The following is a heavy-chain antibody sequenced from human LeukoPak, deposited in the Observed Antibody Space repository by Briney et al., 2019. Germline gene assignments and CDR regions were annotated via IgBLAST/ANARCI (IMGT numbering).Heavy chain of an antibody. V-gene: IGHV3-23*01. CDR2: ISGSGGST. CDR1: GFTFSSYA. J-gene: IGHJ4*02. Sequence: GGSLRLPCAASGFTFSSYAMSWVRQAPGKGLEWVSAISGSGGSTYYADSVKGRFTISRDNSKNTLYLQMNSLRAEDTAVYYCAKDHSSSWYYFDYWGQGTLVTVSS. CDR3: AKDHSSSWYYFDY. D-gene: IGHD6-13*01.